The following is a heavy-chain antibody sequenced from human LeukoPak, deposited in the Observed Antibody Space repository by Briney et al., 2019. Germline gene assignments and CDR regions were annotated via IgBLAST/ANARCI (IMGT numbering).Heavy chain of an antibody. V-gene: IGHV3-30-3*01. CDR1: AFTFNTYA. D-gene: IGHD2-2*01. J-gene: IGHJ6*03. Sequence: GGSLRLSCAASAFTFNTYAMHWVRQAPGKGLEWVAIISFDGSNKYYADSVKGRFTISRDNSKNTLYLQMNSLRAEDTAVYYCAREVSIVVVPAAPPSYMDVWGKGTTVTVSS. CDR2: ISFDGSNK. CDR3: AREVSIVVVPAAPPSYMDV.